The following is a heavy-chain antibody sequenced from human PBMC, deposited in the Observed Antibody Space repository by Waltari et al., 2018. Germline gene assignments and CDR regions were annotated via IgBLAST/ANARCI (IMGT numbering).Heavy chain of an antibody. Sequence: QVQLQQWGAGLLKPSETLSLTCAVYGGSFSGYYWSWIRQPPGKGLKWIGEINHSGSTNYNPSLKSRVTLSVYTSKNQFSLKLSSVTAADTAVYYCARLNCGGDCYSGWFDPWGQGTLVTVSS. D-gene: IGHD2-21*01. CDR3: ARLNCGGDCYSGWFDP. CDR2: INHSGST. J-gene: IGHJ5*02. V-gene: IGHV4-34*01. CDR1: GGSFSGYY.